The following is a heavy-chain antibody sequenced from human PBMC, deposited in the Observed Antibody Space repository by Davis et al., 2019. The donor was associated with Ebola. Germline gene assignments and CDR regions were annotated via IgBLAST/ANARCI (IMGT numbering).Heavy chain of an antibody. Sequence: ASVKVSCKASGYTFTSYGISWVRQAPGQGLEWMGWISAYNGNTNYAQKLQGRVTMTTDTSTSTAYMELRSLRSDDTAVYYCARSPAPYVDTAPGDYYYYYMDVWGKGTTVTVSS. D-gene: IGHD5-18*01. J-gene: IGHJ6*03. CDR1: GYTFTSYG. CDR3: ARSPAPYVDTAPGDYYYYYMDV. CDR2: ISAYNGNT. V-gene: IGHV1-18*04.